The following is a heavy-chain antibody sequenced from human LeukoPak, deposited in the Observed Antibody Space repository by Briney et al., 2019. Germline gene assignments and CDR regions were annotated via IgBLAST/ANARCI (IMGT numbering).Heavy chain of an antibody. CDR1: GFTFSSYS. CDR3: ARANLRSSTSCYDH. Sequence: NPGGSLRLSCAASGFTFSSYSMNWVRQAPGKGLEWVSSISSSSSYIYYADSVKGRFTISRDSAKNSLYLQMNSLRAEDTAVYYCARANLRSSTSCYDHWGQGTLVTVSS. J-gene: IGHJ5*02. V-gene: IGHV3-21*01. CDR2: ISSSSSYI. D-gene: IGHD2-2*01.